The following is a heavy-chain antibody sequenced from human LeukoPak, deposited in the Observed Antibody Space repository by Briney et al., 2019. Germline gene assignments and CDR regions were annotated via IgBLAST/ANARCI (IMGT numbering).Heavy chain of an antibody. CDR3: AKVVVAALRWSGDPFDI. CDR2: IRCDGSNT. J-gene: IGHJ3*02. V-gene: IGHV3-30*02. D-gene: IGHD2-15*01. CDR1: GFTFTSYG. Sequence: SGGSLRLSCAASGFTFTSYGIHWVRQAPGKGLEWVAFIRCDGSNTYYADSVKGRFTISRDNSKSTLYLQMSSLRAEDTAVYYCAKVVVAALRWSGDPFDIWGQGTMVTVSS.